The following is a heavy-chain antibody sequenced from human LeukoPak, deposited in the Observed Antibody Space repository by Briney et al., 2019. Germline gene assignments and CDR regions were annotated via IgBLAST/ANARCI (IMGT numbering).Heavy chain of an antibody. CDR2: INQDGSEE. V-gene: IGHV3-7*01. J-gene: IGHJ4*02. CDR3: VRDGGVSGYDLLDY. Sequence: GGSLRLSCAASGFTFSNYWTTWVRQAPGKGLEWVAHINQDGSEEHYMDSVKARFTISRDNAKNSLSLQMNSLRAEDTAVYYCVRDGGVSGYDLLDYWGRGTLVTVSS. CDR1: GFTFSNYW. D-gene: IGHD5-12*01.